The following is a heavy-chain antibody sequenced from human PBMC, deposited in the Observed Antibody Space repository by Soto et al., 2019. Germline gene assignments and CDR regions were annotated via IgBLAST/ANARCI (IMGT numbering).Heavy chain of an antibody. V-gene: IGHV3-23*01. CDR3: AKAYDYIGGSYTRELDY. CDR2: ISHTGGAA. CDR1: GFTFSNFA. Sequence: EVQLLESGGGLVQPGGSLRLSCAASGFTFSNFAMYWVRQAPGKGLEWVSSISHTGGAANYADSVNGRFTISRDNSTSTLFLQMDSLRAEDTAVYYCAKAYDYIGGSYTRELDYWGQGTLVTVSS. J-gene: IGHJ4*02. D-gene: IGHD3-16*01.